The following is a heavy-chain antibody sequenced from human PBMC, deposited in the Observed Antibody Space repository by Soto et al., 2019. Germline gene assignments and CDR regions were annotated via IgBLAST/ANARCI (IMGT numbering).Heavy chain of an antibody. V-gene: IGHV3-48*01. Sequence: VQLVESGGGLVQPGGSLRLSCTASGFTFSSYNMNWVRQAPGKGLEWISYISSSSSTIYYADSVKGRFTISRDNAKNSLFLHMNSLRAEDTAVYYCVRDPPGYSATWFTDWGQGTLVTVSS. CDR3: VRDPPGYSATWFTD. D-gene: IGHD5-12*01. CDR1: GFTFSSYN. CDR2: ISSSSSTI. J-gene: IGHJ4*02.